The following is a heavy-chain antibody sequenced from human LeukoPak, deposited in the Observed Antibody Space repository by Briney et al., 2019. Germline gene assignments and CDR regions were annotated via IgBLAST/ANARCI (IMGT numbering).Heavy chain of an antibody. CDR1: GFTFSSYW. Sequence: AGGSLRLSCAASGFTFSSYWMPWVRQAPGKGLVWVSRINTDGSNTNYADSVKGRFTISRDNAKNTLYLQMNSLRAEDTAVYYCARVSTGSSSYDYWGQGTLVTVSS. J-gene: IGHJ4*02. D-gene: IGHD6-13*01. V-gene: IGHV3-74*01. CDR2: INTDGSNT. CDR3: ARVSTGSSSYDY.